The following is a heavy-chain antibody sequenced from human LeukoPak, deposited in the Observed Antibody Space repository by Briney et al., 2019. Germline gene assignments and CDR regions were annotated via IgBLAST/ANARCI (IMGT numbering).Heavy chain of an antibody. CDR1: GFTFSSYG. V-gene: IGHV3-49*04. Sequence: GGSLRLSCAASGFTFSSYGMTWVRQAPGKGLEWVGFIRSKAYGGTTEYAASVKGRFTISRDDSKSIAYLQMNSLKTEDTAVYYCTRDIVATMGFDYWGQGTLVTVSS. J-gene: IGHJ4*02. CDR3: TRDIVATMGFDY. D-gene: IGHD5-12*01. CDR2: IRSKAYGGTT.